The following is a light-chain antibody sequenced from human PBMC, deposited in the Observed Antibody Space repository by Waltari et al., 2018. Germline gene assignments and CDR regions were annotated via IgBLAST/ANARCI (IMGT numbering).Light chain of an antibody. CDR2: RNN. J-gene: IGLJ3*02. CDR1: RANRGSTC. CDR3: AVWDDSLSGRV. Sequence: QSVLTQPPSASATPGQRVTICCSGSRANRGSTCYYWFKQLPGTAPKLLISRNNQRPSGVPDRFSGSKSGTSASLAISGLRSEDEADYYCAVWDDSLSGRVFGGGTKVTVL. V-gene: IGLV1-47*01.